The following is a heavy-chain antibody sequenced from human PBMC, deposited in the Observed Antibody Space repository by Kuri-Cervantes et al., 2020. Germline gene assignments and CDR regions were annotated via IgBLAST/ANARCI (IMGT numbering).Heavy chain of an antibody. J-gene: IGHJ6*02. CDR2: ISSSGSTI. Sequence: GESLKISCAASGFAFSSYWMSWIRQAPGKGLEWVSYISSSGSTIYYADSVKGRFTISRDNAKNSLYLQMNSLRAEDTAVYYCARVVGLFLEWLSAMDVWGQGTTVTVSS. V-gene: IGHV3-11*04. CDR3: ARVVGLFLEWLSAMDV. CDR1: GFAFSSYW. D-gene: IGHD3-3*01.